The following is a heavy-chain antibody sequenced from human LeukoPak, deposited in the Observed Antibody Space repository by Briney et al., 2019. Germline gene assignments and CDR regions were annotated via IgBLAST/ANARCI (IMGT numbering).Heavy chain of an antibody. Sequence: PGRSLRLSCAASGFTFSSYGMHWVRQAPGKGLEGVAVISYDGSNKYYADSVKGRFTISRDNSKNTLYLQMNSLRAEDTAVYYCARHSGSYYYIDYWGQGTLVTVSS. V-gene: IGHV3-30*03. CDR1: GFTFSSYG. CDR2: ISYDGSNK. CDR3: ARHSGSYYYIDY. D-gene: IGHD1-26*01. J-gene: IGHJ4*02.